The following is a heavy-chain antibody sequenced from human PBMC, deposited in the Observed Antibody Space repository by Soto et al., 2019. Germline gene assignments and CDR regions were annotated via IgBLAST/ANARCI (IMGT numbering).Heavy chain of an antibody. J-gene: IGHJ3*02. CDR3: ANSIAAAGDAFDI. CDR1: GGSISSSSYY. D-gene: IGHD6-13*01. CDR2: IYYSGST. Sequence: PSETLSLTCTVSGGSISSSSYYWGWIRQPPGKGLEWIGSIYYSGSTYYNPSLKSRVTISVDTSKNQFSLKLSSVTAADTVVYYWANSIAAAGDAFDIWGQGTMVTVSS. V-gene: IGHV4-39*01.